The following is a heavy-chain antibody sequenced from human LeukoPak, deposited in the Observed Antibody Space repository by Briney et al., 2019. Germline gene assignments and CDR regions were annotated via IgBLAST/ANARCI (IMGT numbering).Heavy chain of an antibody. CDR1: GYSISSGYY. CDR2: IDYSGST. J-gene: IGHJ5*02. D-gene: IGHD2-15*01. Sequence: SETLSLTCTVSGYSISSGYYWGWIRQPPGKGLEWIATIDYSGSTYYNPSLKSQVTISVETSRNQFSLKLSSGTAADTAVYYGAREGWYRWFDPWGQGTLVTVSS. V-gene: IGHV4-38-2*02. CDR3: AREGWYRWFDP.